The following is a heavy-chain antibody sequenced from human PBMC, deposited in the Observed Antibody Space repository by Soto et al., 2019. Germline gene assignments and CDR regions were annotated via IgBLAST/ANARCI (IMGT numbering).Heavy chain of an antibody. Sequence: GGSLRLSCAASGFSFSSYWMSWVRQAPGKGLEWVANIKQDESEKYYVDSVRGRFTISRDSAKNSLFLQMNSLTAEDTALYYCATGYSRFDYWGRGTLVTVSS. J-gene: IGHJ4*01. V-gene: IGHV3-7*03. CDR3: ATGYSRFDY. CDR2: IKQDESEK. CDR1: GFSFSSYW. D-gene: IGHD6-13*01.